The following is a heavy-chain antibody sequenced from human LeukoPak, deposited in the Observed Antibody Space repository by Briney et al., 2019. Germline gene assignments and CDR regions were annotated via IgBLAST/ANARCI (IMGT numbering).Heavy chain of an antibody. Sequence: GESLKISCKGSGYSFTSYWIGWVRQMPGKGLEWMGIIYPGDSDTRYSPSFQGQVTISADKSISTAYLQWSSLKASDTAMYYCARGYCSSTNCPWNFDYWGQGTLVTVSS. V-gene: IGHV5-51*01. CDR1: GYSFTSYW. CDR3: ARGYCSSTNCPWNFDY. D-gene: IGHD2-2*01. J-gene: IGHJ4*02. CDR2: IYPGDSDT.